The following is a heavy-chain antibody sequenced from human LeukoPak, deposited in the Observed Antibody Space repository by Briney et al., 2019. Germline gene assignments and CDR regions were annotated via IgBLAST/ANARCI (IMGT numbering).Heavy chain of an antibody. V-gene: IGHV3-23*01. CDR2: ISGSGGST. CDR3: AKLVAGFDY. CDR1: GFTFSSYG. J-gene: IGHJ4*02. Sequence: GWSLRLSCAASGFTFSSYGMSGLRQAPGKGREWVSAISGSGGSTYYADSVKGRFTISRDNSKNTLYLQMNSLRAEDTAVYYCAKLVAGFDYWGQGTLVTVSS. D-gene: IGHD6-19*01.